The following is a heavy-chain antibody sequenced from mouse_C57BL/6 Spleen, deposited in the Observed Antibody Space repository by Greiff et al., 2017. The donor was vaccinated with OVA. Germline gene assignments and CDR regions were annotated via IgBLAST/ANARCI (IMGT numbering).Heavy chain of an antibody. Sequence: VQLQQSGAELVRPGASVKLSCTASGFNFKDYYMHWVKQRPEQGLEWIGRIDPEDGDTESAPKFPGKATMTADTSSNTAYLQLSSLTSEDAAVYYCTTQGYGSSSFAYWGQGTLVTVSA. CDR3: TTQGYGSSSFAY. V-gene: IGHV14-1*01. J-gene: IGHJ3*01. D-gene: IGHD1-1*01. CDR1: GFNFKDYY. CDR2: IDPEDGDT.